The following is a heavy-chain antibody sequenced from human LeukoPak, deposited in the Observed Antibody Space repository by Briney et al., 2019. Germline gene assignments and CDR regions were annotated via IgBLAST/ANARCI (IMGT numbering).Heavy chain of an antibody. Sequence: GGSLRLSCAASGSTFSSYGMSWVRQAPGKGLEWVSGISGSGDSTFYADSVKGRFTISRDNSKNTRYLQMNSLRAEDTAVYYCAKTYYSSRAHYYYYYYMDVWGKGTTVTISS. CDR1: GSTFSSYG. CDR2: ISGSGDST. CDR3: AKTYYSSRAHYYYYYYMDV. V-gene: IGHV3-23*01. D-gene: IGHD3-10*01. J-gene: IGHJ6*03.